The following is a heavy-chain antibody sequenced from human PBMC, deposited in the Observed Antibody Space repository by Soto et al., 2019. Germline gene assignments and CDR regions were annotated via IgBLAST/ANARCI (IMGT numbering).Heavy chain of an antibody. CDR1: GYSFTSYF. V-gene: IGHV5-51*01. CDR3: ASITKDYYYYGMDV. D-gene: IGHD5-12*01. J-gene: IGHJ6*02. Sequence: GGALKISCKGSGYSFTSYFIGLGGQMPGKGLEWMGIIYPGDSDTRYSPSFQGQVTISADKSISTAYLQWSSLKASDTAMYYCASITKDYYYYGMDVWGQGTTVTVSS. CDR2: IYPGDSDT.